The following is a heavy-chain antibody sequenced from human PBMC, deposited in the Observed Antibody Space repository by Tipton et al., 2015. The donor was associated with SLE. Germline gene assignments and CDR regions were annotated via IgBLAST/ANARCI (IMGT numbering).Heavy chain of an antibody. D-gene: IGHD3-10*01. V-gene: IGHV4-34*01. CDR3: ARELRAGYFDY. Sequence: LRLSCAVYGGSFSGYYWSWIRQPPGKGPEWIGEINHSGSTNYNPSLKSRVTISVDTSKNQFSLKLSSVTAADTAVYYCARELRAGYFDYWGQGTLVTVSS. CDR1: GGSFSGYY. J-gene: IGHJ4*02. CDR2: INHSGST.